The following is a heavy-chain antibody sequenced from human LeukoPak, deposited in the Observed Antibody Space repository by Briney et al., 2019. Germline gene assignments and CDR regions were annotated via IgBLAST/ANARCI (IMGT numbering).Heavy chain of an antibody. CDR2: IKQDGSEK. CDR3: AREINTAMPR. CDR1: GFTFSNYW. J-gene: IGHJ4*02. D-gene: IGHD5-18*01. Sequence: PGGSLRLSCAASGFTFSNYWMSWVRQAPGKGLEWVANIKQDGSEKYYVDSVKGRFTISRDNAKNSLYLQMNSLRAEDTAVYYCAREINTAMPRWGQGTLVTVSS. V-gene: IGHV3-7*01.